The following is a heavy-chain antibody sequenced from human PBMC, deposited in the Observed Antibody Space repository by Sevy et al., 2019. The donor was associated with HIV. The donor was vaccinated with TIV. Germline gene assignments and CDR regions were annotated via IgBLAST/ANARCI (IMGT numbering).Heavy chain of an antibody. Sequence: SETLSLTCTVSGGSISSGGYYWSWIRQHPGKGLEWIGYIYYSGSTYYNPSLKSRVTISVDTYKNQFSLKLSSETAADTAVYYCARTIRGYSYGLDYWGQGTLVTVSS. CDR2: IYYSGST. J-gene: IGHJ4*02. D-gene: IGHD5-18*01. CDR1: GGSISSGGYY. CDR3: ARTIRGYSYGLDY. V-gene: IGHV4-31*03.